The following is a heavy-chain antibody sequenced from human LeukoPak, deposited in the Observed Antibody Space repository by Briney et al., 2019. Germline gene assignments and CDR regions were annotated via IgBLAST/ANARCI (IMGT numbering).Heavy chain of an antibody. V-gene: IGHV4-59*08. J-gene: IGHJ4*02. D-gene: IGHD2-15*01. CDR3: ARRGYCSGGNCYSFDY. CDR2: IYYSGST. Sequence: SETLSLTCAVYGGSFSGYYWSWIRQHPGKGLEWIGYIYYSGSTNYNPSLKSRVTISLDTSKNQFSLKLSSVTAADTAVYYCARRGYCSGGNCYSFDYWGQGTLVTVSS. CDR1: GGSFSGYY.